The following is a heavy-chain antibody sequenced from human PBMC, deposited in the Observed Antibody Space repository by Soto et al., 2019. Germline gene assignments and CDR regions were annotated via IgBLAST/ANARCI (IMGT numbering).Heavy chain of an antibody. J-gene: IGHJ3*02. D-gene: IGHD4-17*01. CDR1: GGTFSSYT. CDR2: IIPILGIA. V-gene: IGHV1-69*02. Sequence: ASVKVSCKASGGTFSSYTISWVRQAPGQGLEWMGRIIPILGIANYAQKFQGRVTITADKSTSTAYMELSSLRSEDTVVYYCASPDYGDLFSAFDIWGQGTMVTVSS. CDR3: ASPDYGDLFSAFDI.